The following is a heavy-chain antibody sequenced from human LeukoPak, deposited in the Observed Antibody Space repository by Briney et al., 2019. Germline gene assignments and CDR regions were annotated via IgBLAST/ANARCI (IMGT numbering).Heavy chain of an antibody. CDR3: AHFAYTSGWNYFDL. V-gene: IGHV2-5*02. J-gene: IGHJ5*02. CDR2: IYGDNEK. CDR1: EFSLTTSREG. D-gene: IGHD3-22*01. Sequence: ESGPTLVKPTPTLTLTYSVFEFSLTTSREGVGWIRQPPGKGLEWLALIYGDNEKRYSPSLKTRLTITKDASKNQVVLTMTNMDPVDTGTYFCAHFAYTSGWNYFDLWGQGTLVSVSS.